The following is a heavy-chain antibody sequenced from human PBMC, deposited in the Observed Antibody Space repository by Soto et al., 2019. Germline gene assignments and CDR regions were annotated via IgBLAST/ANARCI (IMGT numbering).Heavy chain of an antibody. CDR3: AKLRYFDWSSYNWFEY. V-gene: IGHV3-23*01. D-gene: IGHD3-9*01. CDR1: GFTFSSYA. Sequence: PGGSLRLSCAASGFTFSSYAMTWVRQATGKGLEWVSGISGSGATTSYADSVKGRFTVSRDNSKNTLYLQMNSLRVEDTAVYYCAKLRYFDWSSYNWFEYWGQGTPVTVSS. CDR2: ISGSGATT. J-gene: IGHJ5*01.